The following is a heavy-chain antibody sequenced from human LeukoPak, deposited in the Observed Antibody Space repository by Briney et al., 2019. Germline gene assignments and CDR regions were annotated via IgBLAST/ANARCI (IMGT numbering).Heavy chain of an antibody. V-gene: IGHV3-23*01. J-gene: IGHJ3*02. CDR1: GFTFSSCA. Sequence: GGSLRLSCAASGFTFSSCAMSWVRQAPGKGLEWVSAISGSGYDTYHADSVKGRFTISRDNSKNTLYLQMNGLRAEDTAVYHCAKSRSVADAFDIWGPGTMVTVSS. CDR2: ISGSGYDT. CDR3: AKSRSVADAFDI. D-gene: IGHD6-19*01.